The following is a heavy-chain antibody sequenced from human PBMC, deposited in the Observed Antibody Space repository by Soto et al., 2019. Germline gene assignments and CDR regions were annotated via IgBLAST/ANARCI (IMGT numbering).Heavy chain of an antibody. CDR3: ARYSSGWYYFDY. V-gene: IGHV1-69*06. CDR2: IIPIFGTA. D-gene: IGHD6-19*01. J-gene: IGHJ4*02. CDR1: GGTFSSYA. Sequence: VSCKASGGTFSSYAISWVRQAPGQGLEWMGGIIPIFGTANYAQKFQGRVTITADKSTSTAYMELSSLRSEDTAVYYCARYSSGWYYFDYWGQGTLVTVSS.